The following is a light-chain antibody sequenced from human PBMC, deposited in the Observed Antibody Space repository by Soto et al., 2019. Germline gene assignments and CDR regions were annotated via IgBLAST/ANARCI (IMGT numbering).Light chain of an antibody. J-gene: IGKJ1*01. CDR3: QQRSNWPT. V-gene: IGKV3-11*01. CDR1: QSVSSY. CDR2: DAS. Sequence: EIVLPPSPATLSLSPGERATLSGRASQSVSSYLAWYQQKPGQAPRLLIYDASNRATGIPARFSGSGSGTDFTLTISSLEPEDFAVYYCQQRSNWPTFGQGTKVGIK.